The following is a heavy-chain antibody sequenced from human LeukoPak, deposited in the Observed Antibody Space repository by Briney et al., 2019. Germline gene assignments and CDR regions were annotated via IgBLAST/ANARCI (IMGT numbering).Heavy chain of an antibody. J-gene: IGHJ2*01. V-gene: IGHV4-59*01. CDR3: ARAPLDCSRTSCYGNWYFDL. CDR1: GGSISSYY. Sequence: SETLSLTCTVSGGSISSYYWSWIRQPPGKGLEGIGYIYYSGNTNYNPSLKSRVTISVDTSKNQFSLKLSSVTAADTAVYYCARAPLDCSRTSCYGNWYFDLWGRGSLVTVSS. D-gene: IGHD2-2*01. CDR2: IYYSGNT.